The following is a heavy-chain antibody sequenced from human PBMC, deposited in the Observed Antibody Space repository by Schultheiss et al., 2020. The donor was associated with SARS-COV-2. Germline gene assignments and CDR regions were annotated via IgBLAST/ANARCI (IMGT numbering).Heavy chain of an antibody. CDR3: AKDSPVMVRGVIIRPNFDY. J-gene: IGHJ4*02. Sequence: GGSLRLSCAASGFTFSDYYMSWIRQAPGKGLEWVSYISSSSSYTNYADSVKGRFTISRDNAKNSLYLQMNSLRAEDTAVYYCAKDSPVMVRGVIIRPNFDYWGQGTLVTVSS. CDR1: GFTFSDYY. V-gene: IGHV3-11*05. CDR2: ISSSSSYT. D-gene: IGHD3-10*01.